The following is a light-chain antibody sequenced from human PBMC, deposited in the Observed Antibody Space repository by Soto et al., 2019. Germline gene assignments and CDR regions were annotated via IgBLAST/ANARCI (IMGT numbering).Light chain of an antibody. Sequence: DIPMTQSPSSLSASVGDRGTITCQASQDISNYLNWYQQKPGKAPNLLIHDASNLETGVPSRFSGSGSGTDFIFTISSLQPEDISTYYCQQYDNLPYTFGQGTKLDIK. V-gene: IGKV1-33*01. CDR3: QQYDNLPYT. CDR1: QDISNY. J-gene: IGKJ2*01. CDR2: DAS.